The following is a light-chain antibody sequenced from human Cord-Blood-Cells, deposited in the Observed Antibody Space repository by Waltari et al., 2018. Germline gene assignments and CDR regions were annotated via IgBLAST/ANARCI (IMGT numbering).Light chain of an antibody. V-gene: IGLV2-8*01. J-gene: IGLJ2*01. Sequence: SALTQPTSPSGSPAQPVTTSSTPTGSDVGGYNYIPGYQQHPAKAPQRMIYEVSKRPSGVPDRFSGSKSGNTASLTVSGLQAEDEADYYCSSYAGSNNLNVVFGGGTKLTVL. CDR2: EVS. CDR3: SSYAGSNNLNVV. CDR1: GSDVGGYNY.